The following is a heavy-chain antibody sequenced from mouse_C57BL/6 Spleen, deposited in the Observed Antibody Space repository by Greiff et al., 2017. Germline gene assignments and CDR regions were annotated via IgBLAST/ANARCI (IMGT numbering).Heavy chain of an antibody. Sequence: VQLQQPGAELVKPGASVKLSCKASGYTFTSYWMHWVKQRPGRGLEWIGRIDPNSGGTKYNEKFKSKATLTVDKPSSTAYMQLSSLTSGDSAVYYCARSGSNYVGYYAMDYWGQGTSVTVSS. J-gene: IGHJ4*01. V-gene: IGHV1-72*01. CDR1: GYTFTSYW. CDR2: IDPNSGGT. D-gene: IGHD2-5*01. CDR3: ARSGSNYVGYYAMDY.